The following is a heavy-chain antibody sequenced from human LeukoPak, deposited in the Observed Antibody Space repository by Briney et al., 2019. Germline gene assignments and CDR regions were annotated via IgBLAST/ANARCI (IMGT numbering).Heavy chain of an antibody. CDR2: ISGRDTRT. CDR1: GFTGTTYA. Sequence: HPGGSLRPSCAASGFTGTTYAMSWVRQAPGKGLEWVSGISGRDTRTDYYADSVKGRFTISRDNSKSTLYLQMKSLRAEDTALYYCAKGFSSGWYFFDYWGQGTLVTVSS. V-gene: IGHV3-23*01. J-gene: IGHJ4*02. D-gene: IGHD6-19*01. CDR3: AKGFSSGWYFFDY.